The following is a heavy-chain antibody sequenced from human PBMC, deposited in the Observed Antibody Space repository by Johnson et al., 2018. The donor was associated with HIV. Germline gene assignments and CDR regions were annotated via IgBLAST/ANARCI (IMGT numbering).Heavy chain of an antibody. V-gene: IGHV3-30*02. CDR1: GFTFSSYG. J-gene: IGHJ3*01. D-gene: IGHD1-26*01. CDR3: VTADRGSA. CDR2: IRYDGSNK. Sequence: HVQLVESGGGLVKPGGSLRLSCAASGFTFSSYGMHWVRQAPGKGLEWVAFIRYDGSNKYYADSVKGRFTISRDNAKNSLYLQMNSLRDEDTAVYYCVTADRGSAWGQGTTVTVSS.